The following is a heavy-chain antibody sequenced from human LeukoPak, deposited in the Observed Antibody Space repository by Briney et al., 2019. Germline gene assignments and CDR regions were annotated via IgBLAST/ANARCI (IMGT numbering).Heavy chain of an antibody. J-gene: IGHJ4*02. Sequence: PSETLSLTCTVSGGSISSRSYYWGWIRQPPGKGLEWIGSIHYSGSTYYNPSLKSRVTVSADTPKNQFSLKLSSVTAADTAVYYCASTTSGYWDYWGQGTPVTVSS. CDR2: IHYSGST. CDR1: GGSISSRSYY. D-gene: IGHD3-22*01. V-gene: IGHV4-39*01. CDR3: ASTTSGYWDY.